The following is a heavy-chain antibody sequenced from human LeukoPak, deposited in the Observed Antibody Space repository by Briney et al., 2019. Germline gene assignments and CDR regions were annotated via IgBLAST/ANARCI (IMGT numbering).Heavy chain of an antibody. J-gene: IGHJ4*02. CDR2: ISSSGSTI. CDR3: ATAISRYYYGSGSSYYFDY. CDR1: GFTFSDYY. D-gene: IGHD3-10*01. Sequence: PGGSLRLSCAASGFTFSDYYMSWIRQAPGKGLEWVSYISSSGSTIHYADSVKGRFTISRDNAKNSLYLQMNSLRAEDTAVYYCATAISRYYYGSGSSYYFDYWGQGTLVTVSS. V-gene: IGHV3-11*01.